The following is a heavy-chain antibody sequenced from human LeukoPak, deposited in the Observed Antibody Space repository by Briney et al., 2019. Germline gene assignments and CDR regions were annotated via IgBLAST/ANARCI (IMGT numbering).Heavy chain of an antibody. CDR3: ARVPARLSIKGPLDY. V-gene: IGHV1-18*01. CDR2: XSAYNGNT. J-gene: IGHJ4*02. CDR1: GYTXTXXG. D-gene: IGHD2-15*01. Sequence: ASVKVSCKASGYTXTXXGIXWVRQAPGXXXXXXXXXSAYNGNTNYAQKLQGRVTMTTDTSTSTAYMELRSLRSDDTAVYYCARVPARLSIKGPLDYWGQGTLVTVSS.